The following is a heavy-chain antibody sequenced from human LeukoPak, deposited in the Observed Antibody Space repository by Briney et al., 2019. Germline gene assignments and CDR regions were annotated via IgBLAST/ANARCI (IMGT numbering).Heavy chain of an antibody. V-gene: IGHV4-39*07. CDR1: GGSISSSSYY. Sequence: PSETLSLTCTVSGGSISSSSYYWSWIRQPPGKGLEWIGEINHSGSTNYNPSLKSRVTISVDTSKNQFSLKLSSVTAADTAVYYCARGYGDFWSGYLGQIYFDYWGQGTLVTVSS. CDR2: INHSGST. J-gene: IGHJ4*02. D-gene: IGHD3-3*01. CDR3: ARGYGDFWSGYLGQIYFDY.